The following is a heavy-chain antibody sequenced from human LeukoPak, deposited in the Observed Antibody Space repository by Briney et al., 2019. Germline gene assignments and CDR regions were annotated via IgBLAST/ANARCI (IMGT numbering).Heavy chain of an antibody. D-gene: IGHD5-24*01. CDR3: ARASDGYADAFDI. Sequence: GESLKISCKGSGYSFASYWIGWVRQMPGKGLEWMGIIYPGDSDTRYSPSFQGQVTISADKSISTAYLQWSSLKASDTAMYYCARASDGYADAFDIWGQGTMVTVSS. CDR2: IYPGDSDT. J-gene: IGHJ3*02. V-gene: IGHV5-51*01. CDR1: GYSFASYW.